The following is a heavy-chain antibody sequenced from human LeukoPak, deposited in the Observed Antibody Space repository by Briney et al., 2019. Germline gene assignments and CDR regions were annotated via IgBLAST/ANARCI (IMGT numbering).Heavy chain of an antibody. CDR3: ARNRYGSGSYYPYYYYYYMDV. CDR2: IYHSGST. Sequence: PSETLSLTCTVSGYSISSGYYWGWIRQPPGKGLEWIGSIYHSGSTYYNPSLKSRVTISVDTSKNQFSLKLSSVTAADTAVYYCARNRYGSGSYYPYYYYYYMDVWGKGTTVTISS. V-gene: IGHV4-38-2*02. CDR1: GYSISSGYY. D-gene: IGHD3-10*01. J-gene: IGHJ6*03.